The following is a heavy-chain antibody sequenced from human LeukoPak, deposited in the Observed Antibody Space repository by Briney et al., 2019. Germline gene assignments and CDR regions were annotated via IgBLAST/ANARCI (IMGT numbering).Heavy chain of an antibody. V-gene: IGHV4-4*07. D-gene: IGHD2-2*01. Sequence: PSETLSLTCTVSGGSLSSYYWSWIRQPAGKGLEWIGRIYTSGSTNYNPSLKRRVTMSVDTSKNQFPLKLSSVTAADTAVYYCARDFLGYCSSTSCSDYYYYYMDVWGKGTTVTISS. J-gene: IGHJ6*03. CDR1: GGSLSSYY. CDR2: IYTSGST. CDR3: ARDFLGYCSSTSCSDYYYYYMDV.